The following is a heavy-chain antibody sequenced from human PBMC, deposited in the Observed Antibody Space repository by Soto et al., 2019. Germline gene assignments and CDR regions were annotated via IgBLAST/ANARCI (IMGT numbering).Heavy chain of an antibody. CDR2: ISYDGSNK. V-gene: IGHV3-30*18. D-gene: IGHD5-18*01. Sequence: PGGSLRLSCEASGFTFSSYGMHWVRQTPGKGLEWVPFISYDGSNKYYGDSVKGRFTISKDDSKNTLYLQMNSLRAEDTAVYYRAKAPGQQWIHRFDPWGQGTLVTVSS. CDR1: GFTFSSYG. CDR3: AKAPGQQWIHRFDP. J-gene: IGHJ5*02.